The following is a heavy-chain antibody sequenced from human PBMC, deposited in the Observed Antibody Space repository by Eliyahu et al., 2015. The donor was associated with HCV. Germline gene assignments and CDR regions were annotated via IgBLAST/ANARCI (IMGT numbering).Heavy chain of an antibody. CDR1: GXTFSSYG. J-gene: IGHJ6*02. CDR2: ISYDGSNK. D-gene: IGHD6-13*01. V-gene: IGHV3-30*18. CDR3: AKDLHGYSSSWLTYYYYYGMDV. Sequence: QVQLVESGGGVVQPGRSLRLSCAASGXTFSSYGXXXXRQAPGKGLEWVAVISYDGSNKYYADSVKGRFTISRDNSKNTLYLQMNSLRAEDTAVYYCAKDLHGYSSSWLTYYYYYGMDVWGQGTTVTVSS.